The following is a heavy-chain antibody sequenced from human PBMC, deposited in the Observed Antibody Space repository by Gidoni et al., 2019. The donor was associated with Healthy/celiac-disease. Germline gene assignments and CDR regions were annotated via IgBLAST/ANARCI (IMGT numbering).Heavy chain of an antibody. CDR2: ISSSSSTI. D-gene: IGHD4-17*01. V-gene: IGHV3-48*04. CDR3: ARVGYGDYGDGDAFDI. Sequence: EVQLVESGGGLVQPGVSLRLSCAASGLTFRSYSMNWVRQAPGKGLEWVSYISSSSSTIYYADSVKGRFTISRDNAKNSLYLQMNSLRAEDTAVYYCARVGYGDYGDGDAFDIWGQGTMVTVSS. J-gene: IGHJ3*02. CDR1: GLTFRSYS.